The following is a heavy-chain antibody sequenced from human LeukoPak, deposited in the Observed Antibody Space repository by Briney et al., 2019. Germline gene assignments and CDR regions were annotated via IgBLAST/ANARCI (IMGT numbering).Heavy chain of an antibody. V-gene: IGHV3-11*04. D-gene: IGHD3-3*02. CDR1: GLTLSNYY. J-gene: IGHJ4*02. CDR3: ASDISNKGFDY. CDR2: ISNIGSTT. Sequence: GSLRLSCAASGLTLSNYYMSWIRQAPGKGPEWVSYISNIGSTTHHADSVKGRFAISRDNAKNSLYLQMNSLRAEDTAVYYCASDISNKGFDYWGQGTLVTVSS.